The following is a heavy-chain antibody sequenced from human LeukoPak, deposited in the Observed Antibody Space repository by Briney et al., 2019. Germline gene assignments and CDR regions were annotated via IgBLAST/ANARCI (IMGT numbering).Heavy chain of an antibody. Sequence: GGSLRLSCAASGFTFSSYAMSWVRQAPGKGLEWVSAISGSGGSTYYADSVKGRFTISRDNSKNTLYLQMDSLRAEDTAVYYCAKGGSSSPRSTFDYWGQGTLLTVSS. CDR1: GFTFSSYA. CDR3: AKGGSSSPRSTFDY. V-gene: IGHV3-23*01. D-gene: IGHD6-13*01. J-gene: IGHJ4*02. CDR2: ISGSGGST.